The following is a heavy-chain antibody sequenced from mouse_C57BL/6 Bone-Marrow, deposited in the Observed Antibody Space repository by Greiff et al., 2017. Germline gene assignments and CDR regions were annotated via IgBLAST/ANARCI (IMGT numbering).Heavy chain of an antibody. Sequence: VQLQQSGPELVKPGASVKISCKASGYAFSSSWMNWVKQRPGKGLEWIGRIYPGDGDTNYNGKFKGKATLTADKSSSTAYMQLSSLTSEDSAVYFCARWDYGSSYHYWYFDVWGTGTTVTVSS. CDR1: GYAFSSSW. CDR3: ARWDYGSSYHYWYFDV. V-gene: IGHV1-82*01. CDR2: IYPGDGDT. J-gene: IGHJ1*03. D-gene: IGHD1-1*01.